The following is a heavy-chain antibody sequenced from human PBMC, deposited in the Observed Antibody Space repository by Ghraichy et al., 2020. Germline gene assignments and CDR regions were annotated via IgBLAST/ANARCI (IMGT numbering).Heavy chain of an antibody. CDR2: ISVGGGTTT. Sequence: GGSLRLSCAASGFGFSSYGMNWVRQAPGKGLEWLAFISVGGGTTTYYADSVRGRFTISRDDAKNSLYLQMNSLRDADTAVYYCARVGEAVPGTGEYFQHWGQGTMVTVSS. D-gene: IGHD6-19*01. CDR1: GFGFSSYG. CDR3: ARVGEAVPGTGEYFQH. V-gene: IGHV3-48*02. J-gene: IGHJ1*01.